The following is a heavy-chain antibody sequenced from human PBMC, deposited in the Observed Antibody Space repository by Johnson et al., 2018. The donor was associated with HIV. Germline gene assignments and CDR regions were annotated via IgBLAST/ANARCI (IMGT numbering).Heavy chain of an antibody. D-gene: IGHD1-26*01. J-gene: IGHJ3*02. CDR3: ARDYREANAFDI. V-gene: IGHV3-30*04. CDR1: GFTFSSYA. Sequence: QMQLVESGGGVVQPGRSLRLSCAASGFTFSSYAMHWVRQAPGKGLEWVAVISYDGSNKYYADSVKGRFTISRDNSKNTLYLQMNSLRAEDTAVYYCARDYREANAFDIWGQGTMVTVSS. CDR2: ISYDGSNK.